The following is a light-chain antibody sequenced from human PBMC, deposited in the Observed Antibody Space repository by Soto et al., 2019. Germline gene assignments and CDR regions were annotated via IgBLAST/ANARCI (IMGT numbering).Light chain of an antibody. J-gene: IGLJ2*01. CDR1: SSDVGGYDY. Sequence: QSALTQPRSVSGSPGQSVTISCTETSSDVGGYDYVSWYQQRPGKAPKFMIYDVNKRPSGVPDRFSGSKSGNTASLTISGLQAEDEADYYCCSYAGTSSIFGGGTKLTVL. CDR2: DVN. CDR3: CSYAGTSSI. V-gene: IGLV2-11*01.